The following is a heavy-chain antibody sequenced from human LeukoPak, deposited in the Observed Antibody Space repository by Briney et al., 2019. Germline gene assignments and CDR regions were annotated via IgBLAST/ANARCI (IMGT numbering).Heavy chain of an antibody. CDR3: ARVGGAVSR. Sequence: GGSLRLSCAVSGFTFSSYWMSWVRQAPGKGLEWVASIKEDGSEKYYVDSVKGRFTISRDNAKNSLYLQMNSLRAEDTAVYYCARVGGAVSRWGQGTLVTVSS. V-gene: IGHV3-7*01. CDR2: IKEDGSEK. CDR1: GFTFSSYW. J-gene: IGHJ4*02. D-gene: IGHD2-15*01.